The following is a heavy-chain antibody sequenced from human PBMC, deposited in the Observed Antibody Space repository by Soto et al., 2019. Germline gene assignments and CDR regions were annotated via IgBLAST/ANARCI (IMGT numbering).Heavy chain of an antibody. V-gene: IGHV1-18*04. CDR3: ARDGERDTGLNFYYYLHGMDA. J-gene: IGHJ6*02. CDR2: ISPYNGTT. D-gene: IGHD1-1*01. Sequence: ASVKVSCKASGYTFTTYGISWVRQAPGQGLEWVGWISPYNGTTKYAEKFQGGMTMTTDAATLTAYMDLRSLRSDDTAVYYCARDGERDTGLNFYYYLHGMDAWGQGTRVTVSS. CDR1: GYTFTTYG.